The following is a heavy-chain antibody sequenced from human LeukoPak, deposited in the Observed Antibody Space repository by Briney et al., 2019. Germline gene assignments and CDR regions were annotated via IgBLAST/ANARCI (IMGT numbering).Heavy chain of an antibody. D-gene: IGHD6-19*01. J-gene: IGHJ4*02. CDR1: GFTVSRRY. CDR2: IYSGGGT. CDR3: ARVGVGTVAGNYFDD. Sequence: QTGGSLRLSCTASGFTVSRRYMTWVRQAPGKGLEWVSLIYSGGGTYYADSVKGRFTISRHNFENTLYLQMNSLRAEDTAVYYCARVGVGTVAGNYFDDWGQGTLVTVSS. V-gene: IGHV3-53*04.